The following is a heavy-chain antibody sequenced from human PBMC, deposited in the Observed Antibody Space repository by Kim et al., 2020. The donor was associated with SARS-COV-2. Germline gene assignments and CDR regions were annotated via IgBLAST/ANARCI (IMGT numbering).Heavy chain of an antibody. CDR1: GGSISSYY. J-gene: IGHJ4*02. CDR2: MYSFGIT. Sequence: SETLSLTCTVSGGSISSYYWSWIRQPAGKGLEWIGRMYSFGITDYNPALKSRVTMSVDTSKNQFSLKLRSVTAADTAVYYCARDGSSWAGNFDYWGQGTL. CDR3: ARDGSSWAGNFDY. D-gene: IGHD6-13*01. V-gene: IGHV4-4*07.